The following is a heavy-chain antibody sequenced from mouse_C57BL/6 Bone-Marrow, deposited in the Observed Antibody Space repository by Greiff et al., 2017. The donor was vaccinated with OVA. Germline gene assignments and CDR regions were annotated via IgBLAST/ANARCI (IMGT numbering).Heavy chain of an antibody. CDR3: ARDAPITGFAY. Sequence: EVKLMESGGGLVQSGRSLRLSCATSGFTFSDFYMEWVRQAPGKGLEWIAARRNKANDYTTEYSASVKGRFIVSRDTSQSILYLQMNALRAEDTAIYYCARDAPITGFAYWGQGTLVTVSA. CDR2: RRNKANDYTT. V-gene: IGHV7-1*01. CDR1: GFTFSDFY. D-gene: IGHD1-2*01. J-gene: IGHJ3*01.